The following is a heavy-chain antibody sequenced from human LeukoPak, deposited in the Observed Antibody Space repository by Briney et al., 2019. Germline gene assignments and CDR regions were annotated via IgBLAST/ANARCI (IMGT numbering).Heavy chain of an antibody. CDR2: TYYRSKWYN. V-gene: IGHV6-1*01. J-gene: IGHJ4*02. CDR3: ARDGYSSTWYVFDY. Sequence: SQTLSLTCAISGDSVSSNSDAWNWIRQSPSRGLEWLGRTYYRSKWYNDYAVSVKSRISINADTSKNQYSLQLNSVTPDDTAVYYCARDGYSSTWYVFDYWGQGTLVTVSS. CDR1: GDSVSSNSDA. D-gene: IGHD6-13*01.